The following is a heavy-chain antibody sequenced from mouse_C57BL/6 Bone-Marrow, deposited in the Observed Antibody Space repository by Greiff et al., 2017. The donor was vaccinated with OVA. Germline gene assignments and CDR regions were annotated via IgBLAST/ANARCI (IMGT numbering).Heavy chain of an antibody. Sequence: EVKLQQSGPELVKPGASVKISCKASGYTFTDYYMNWVKQSHGKSLEWIGDINPNNGGTSYNQKFKGKATLTVDKSSSTAYMELRSLTSEDSAVYYCARGGYYTAYWGQGTTLTVSS. V-gene: IGHV1-26*01. J-gene: IGHJ2*01. CDR1: GYTFTDYY. D-gene: IGHD2-3*01. CDR2: INPNNGGT. CDR3: ARGGYYTAY.